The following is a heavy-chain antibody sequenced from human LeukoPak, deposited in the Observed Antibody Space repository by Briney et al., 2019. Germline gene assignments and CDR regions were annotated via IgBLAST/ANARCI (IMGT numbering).Heavy chain of an antibody. CDR3: ARVGVFGVVSDS. V-gene: IGHV4-39*01. CDR1: GDSISSTNFY. CDR2: IYNTGST. J-gene: IGHJ4*02. Sequence: PSETLSLTCTVSGDSISSTNFYWGWIRQPPGKGLEWIGSIYNTGSTYYNPSLKSRVTISVDSSKIQFSLRLSSVTAADTAVYYCARVGVFGVVSDSWGQGILVTVSS. D-gene: IGHD3-3*01.